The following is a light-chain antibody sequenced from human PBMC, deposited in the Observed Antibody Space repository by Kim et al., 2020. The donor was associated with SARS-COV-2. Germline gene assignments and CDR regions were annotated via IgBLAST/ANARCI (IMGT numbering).Light chain of an antibody. CDR2: YDS. CDR3: QVWDGSSDRVV. CDR1: NIGSKS. J-gene: IGLJ2*01. V-gene: IGLV3-21*04. Sequence: SSSLTHPPSVSVAPGKTARITCGGNNIGSKSVHWYQQKPGQAPLLVINYDSDRPSGIPERFSGSNSENTATLTISRVEAGDEADYYCQVWDGSSDRVVFGGGTQLTVL.